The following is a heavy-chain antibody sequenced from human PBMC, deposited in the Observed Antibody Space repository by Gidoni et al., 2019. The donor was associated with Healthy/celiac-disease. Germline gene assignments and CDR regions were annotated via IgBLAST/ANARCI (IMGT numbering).Heavy chain of an antibody. V-gene: IGHV3-30*02. J-gene: IGHJ4*02. D-gene: IGHD6-13*01. Sequence: QVQLVESGGGVVQPGGSLRLSCAASGFTFSSYGMHWVRQAPGKGLEWVAFIRYDGSNKYYADSVKGRFTISRDNSKNTLYLQMNSLRAEDTAVYYCAKSIAAAGMLGFDYWGQGTLVTVSS. CDR2: IRYDGSNK. CDR1: GFTFSSYG. CDR3: AKSIAAAGMLGFDY.